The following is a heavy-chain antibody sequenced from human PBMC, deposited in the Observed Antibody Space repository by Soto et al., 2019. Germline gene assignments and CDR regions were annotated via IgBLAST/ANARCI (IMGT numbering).Heavy chain of an antibody. CDR3: AGGAMAGNEVPGD. Sequence: EGQLVESGGGLVQPGGSLRLSCQVSGFTFRSYWMTWVRRAPGKGLEWVANINLDGSEKYYVDAVKGRFTISRDNAKNSLPLGLRDLRANDTGVYYWAGGAMAGNEVPGDWGQGTLVTVSS. CDR1: GFTFRSYW. J-gene: IGHJ1*01. V-gene: IGHV3-7*04. CDR2: INLDGSEK. D-gene: IGHD1-1*01.